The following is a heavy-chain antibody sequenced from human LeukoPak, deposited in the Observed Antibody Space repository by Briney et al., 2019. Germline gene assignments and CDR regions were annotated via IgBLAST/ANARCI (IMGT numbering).Heavy chain of an antibody. CDR3: ARASYYYGSGSYWFDP. CDR2: IYYSGST. D-gene: IGHD3-10*01. J-gene: IGHJ5*02. CDR1: GGSISSYY. V-gene: IGHV4-59*08. Sequence: PSETLSLTCTVSGGSISSYYWSWIWQPPGKGLEWIGYIYYSGSTNYNPSLKSRVTISVDTSKNQFSLKLSSVTAADTAVYYCARASYYYGSGSYWFDPWGQGTLVTVSS.